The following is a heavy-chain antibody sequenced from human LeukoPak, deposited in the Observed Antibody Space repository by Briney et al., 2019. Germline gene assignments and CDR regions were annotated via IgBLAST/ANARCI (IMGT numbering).Heavy chain of an antibody. CDR3: ARHSRGYYDSTGYYYGSHAFDI. Sequence: SETLSLTCTVSGGSIISSTYYWGWIRQPPGKGLEWIGSIYYSGTTYYNPSLKSLVTISVATSRNQFSLKLSSVTAAYTAVFHCARHSRGYYDSTGYYYGSHAFDIWGQGTMVTVSS. J-gene: IGHJ3*02. CDR1: GGSIISSTYY. D-gene: IGHD3-22*01. V-gene: IGHV4-39*01. CDR2: IYYSGTT.